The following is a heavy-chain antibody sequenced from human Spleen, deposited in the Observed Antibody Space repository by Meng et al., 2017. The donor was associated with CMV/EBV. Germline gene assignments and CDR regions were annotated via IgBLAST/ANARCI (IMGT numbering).Heavy chain of an antibody. CDR2: ITSSSTI. CDR1: GFTFSDYY. Sequence: GGSLRLSCAASGFTFSDYYMNWVRQAPGKGLEWVSSITSSSTIYYADSVKGRFTISRDNAKNSLYLQMNSLRGEDTALYYCARDFIAAAGTGWENYYYYGMDVWGQGTTVTVSS. CDR3: ARDFIAAAGTGWENYYYYGMDV. V-gene: IGHV3-69-1*01. D-gene: IGHD6-13*01. J-gene: IGHJ6*02.